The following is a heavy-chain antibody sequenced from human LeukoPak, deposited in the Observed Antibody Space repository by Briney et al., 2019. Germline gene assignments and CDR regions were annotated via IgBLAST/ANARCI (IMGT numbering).Heavy chain of an antibody. Sequence: PSETLSLTCAVYGGSFSGYYWSWIRQPPGKGLEWIGEINHSGSTNYNPSLKSRVTISVDTSNNQFSLKLSSVTAADTAVYYCARGMSRVVMLYYSDYWGQGTLVTVSS. J-gene: IGHJ4*02. CDR2: INHSGST. CDR3: ARGMSRVVMLYYSDY. V-gene: IGHV4-34*01. D-gene: IGHD3-22*01. CDR1: GGSFSGYY.